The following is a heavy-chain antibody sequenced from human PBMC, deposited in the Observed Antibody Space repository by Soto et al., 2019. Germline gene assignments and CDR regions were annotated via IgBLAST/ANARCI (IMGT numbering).Heavy chain of an antibody. CDR3: ARAHVDIAYYYYYYGMDV. CDR1: GYSFTSYW. CDR2: SYTGDTDN. J-gene: IGHJ6*02. Sequence: GGSLEISCKRSGYSFTSYWIGWVCPMPGKGLESVGSSYTGDTDNRDSPKFQGHVTIAAAKTTSTAYLQCSSLKATDIAMYYWARAHVDIAYYYYYYGMDVWGQGTTVTVSS. D-gene: IGHD2-2*03. V-gene: IGHV5-51*01.